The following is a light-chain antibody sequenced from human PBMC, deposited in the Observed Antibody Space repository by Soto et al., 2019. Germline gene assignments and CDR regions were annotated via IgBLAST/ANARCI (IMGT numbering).Light chain of an antibody. CDR3: QKYNSAPWT. CDR2: AAS. J-gene: IGKJ1*01. CDR1: QGISYY. Sequence: DIQMTQSPSSLSSSLGDRVTITCRASQGISYYLAWYQQNPGKVRMLLIYAASTLHSGVAFRVSGSGSETDFTLTISSLQPEDVATYYCQKYNSAPWTFGQGTKVEVK. V-gene: IGKV1-27*01.